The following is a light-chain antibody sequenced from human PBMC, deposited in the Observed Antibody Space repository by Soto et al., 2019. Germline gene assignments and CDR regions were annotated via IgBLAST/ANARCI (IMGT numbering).Light chain of an antibody. CDR1: QSVSTY. CDR3: QQRSTWPPSIT. CDR2: DAS. Sequence: VLTQSPATLSLSPGERATLSCRASQSVSTYLAWYQQKPGQAPRLLIYDASNRATGIPARFSGSGSGTDFTLTISSLEPEDFAVYYCQQRSTWPPSITFGQGARLEIK. V-gene: IGKV3-11*01. J-gene: IGKJ5*01.